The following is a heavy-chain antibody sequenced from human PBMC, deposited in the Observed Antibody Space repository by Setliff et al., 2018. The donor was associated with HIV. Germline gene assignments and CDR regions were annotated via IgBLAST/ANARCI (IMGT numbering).Heavy chain of an antibody. D-gene: IGHD2-21*01. CDR1: GYMFIAYG. J-gene: IGHJ6*03. Sequence: ASVKVFCKTSGYMFIAYGMSWVRRAPGQGLEWMGWIGPYNDRTEYAQEFQGRVSLTTVTSTSTAYMELRSLRSDDTAVYYCARLSIPAYYYMDVWGKGTTVTVSS. CDR2: IGPYNDRT. V-gene: IGHV1-18*01. CDR3: ARLSIPAYYYMDV.